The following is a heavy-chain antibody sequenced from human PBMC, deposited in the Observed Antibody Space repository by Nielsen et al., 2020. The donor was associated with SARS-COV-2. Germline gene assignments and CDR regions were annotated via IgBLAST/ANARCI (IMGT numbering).Heavy chain of an antibody. CDR1: GFTFSSYA. D-gene: IGHD6-19*01. Sequence: GGSLRLSCAASGFTFSSYAMHWVRQAPGKGLEWVAVISYDGSNKYYADSVKGRFAISRDNSKNTLYLQMNSLRAEDTAVYYCARDGSGWYIGYWGQGTLVTVSS. J-gene: IGHJ4*02. CDR3: ARDGSGWYIGY. CDR2: ISYDGSNK. V-gene: IGHV3-30*09.